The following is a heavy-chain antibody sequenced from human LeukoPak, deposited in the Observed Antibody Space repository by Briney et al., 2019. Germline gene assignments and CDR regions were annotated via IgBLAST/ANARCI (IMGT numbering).Heavy chain of an antibody. Sequence: SETLSLTCAVSGGSISSGGYSWSWIRQPPGKGLEWIGYIYHSGSTYYNPSLKSRVTISVDRSKNQFSLKLSSVTAADTAVYYCAKAFSYYNSGTLDHWGQGTLVTVSS. CDR3: AKAFSYYNSGTLDH. V-gene: IGHV4-30-2*02. CDR1: GGSISSGGYS. CDR2: IYHSGST. J-gene: IGHJ4*02. D-gene: IGHD3-10*01.